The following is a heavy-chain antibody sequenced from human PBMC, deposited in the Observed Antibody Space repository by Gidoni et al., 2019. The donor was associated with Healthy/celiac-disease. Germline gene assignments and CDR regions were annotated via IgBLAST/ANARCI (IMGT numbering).Heavy chain of an antibody. V-gene: IGHV1-2*02. CDR2: INPNSGGT. CDR3: ARGDSSGWYMYAFDI. D-gene: IGHD6-19*01. CDR1: AYTFTGYY. Sequence: QVQLVQSGAEVQKPGASVTVSCKASAYTFTGYYMHWVRQAPGQGLEWMGWINPNSGGTNYAQKFQGRVTMTRDTSISTAYMELSRLRSDDTAVYYCARGDSSGWYMYAFDIWGQGTMVTVSS. J-gene: IGHJ3*02.